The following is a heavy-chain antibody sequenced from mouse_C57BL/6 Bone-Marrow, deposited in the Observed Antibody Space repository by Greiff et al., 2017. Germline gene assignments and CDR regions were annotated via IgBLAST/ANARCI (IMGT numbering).Heavy chain of an antibody. V-gene: IGHV1-76*01. Sequence: QVQLKQSGAELVRPGASVKLSCKASGYTFTDYYINWVKQRPGQGLEWIARIYPGSGNTYYNEKFKGKATLTAEKSSSTAYMQLSSLTSEDSAVYFCARRGSSGYFDYWGQGTTLTVSS. J-gene: IGHJ2*01. D-gene: IGHD3-2*02. CDR3: ARRGSSGYFDY. CDR1: GYTFTDYY. CDR2: IYPGSGNT.